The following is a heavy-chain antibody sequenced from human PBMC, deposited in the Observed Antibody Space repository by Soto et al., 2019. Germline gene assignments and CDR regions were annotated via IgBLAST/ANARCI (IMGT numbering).Heavy chain of an antibody. CDR3: AKTENPLGIAAAGYFDY. V-gene: IGHV3-23*01. CDR2: ISGSGGST. D-gene: IGHD6-13*01. Sequence: PGGSLRLSCAASGFTFSSYAMSWVRQAPGKGLEWVSAISGSGGSTYYADSVKGRFTISRDNSKNTLYLQMNSLRAEDTAVYYCAKTENPLGIAAAGYFDYWGQGTLVTVSS. J-gene: IGHJ4*02. CDR1: GFTFSSYA.